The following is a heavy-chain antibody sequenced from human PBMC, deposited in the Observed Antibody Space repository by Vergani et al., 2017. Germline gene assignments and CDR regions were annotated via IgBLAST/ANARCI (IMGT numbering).Heavy chain of an antibody. CDR3: ARESRGSGWSYYYYYMDV. CDR2: SNTNTGNP. CDR1: GYTFPTYA. D-gene: IGHD6-19*01. V-gene: IGHV7-4-1*02. Sequence: QVQLVQSGSELKKPGASVKVSCKASGYTFPTYAMNWVRQAPGQGLEWMGWSNTNTGNPTYAQGFTGRFFFSLDTSVSTAYLQISSLKAEDTAVYYCARESRGSGWSYYYYYMDVWGKGTTVTVSS. J-gene: IGHJ6*03.